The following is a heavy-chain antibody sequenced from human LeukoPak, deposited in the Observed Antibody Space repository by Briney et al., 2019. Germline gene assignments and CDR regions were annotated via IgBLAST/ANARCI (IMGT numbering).Heavy chain of an antibody. CDR2: IIPIFGTA. CDR1: GGTFSSYA. CDR3: ARDQNYYDSSGYYYGMDV. V-gene: IGHV1-69*05. J-gene: IGHJ6*02. D-gene: IGHD3-22*01. Sequence: GASVKVSCKASGGTFSSYAISWVRQAPGQGLEWMGGIIPIFGTANYAQKFQGRVTITRDTSASTAYMELSSLRSEDTAVYYCARDQNYYDSSGYYYGMDVWGQGTTVTVSS.